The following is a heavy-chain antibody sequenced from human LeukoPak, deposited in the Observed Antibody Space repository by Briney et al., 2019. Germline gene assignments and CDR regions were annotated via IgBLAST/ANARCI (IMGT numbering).Heavy chain of an antibody. CDR2: LHYSGST. CDR1: GGSFSGYY. J-gene: IGHJ2*01. V-gene: IGHV4-59*01. CDR3: ARGASRPYWYFDL. Sequence: SETLSLTCAVYGGSFSGYYWSWIRQTPGKGLEWIAYLHYSGSTNYNPSLKSRVTISVDTSKNQFSLKLSSVTAADTAMYYCARGASRPYWYFDLWGRGTLVTVSS.